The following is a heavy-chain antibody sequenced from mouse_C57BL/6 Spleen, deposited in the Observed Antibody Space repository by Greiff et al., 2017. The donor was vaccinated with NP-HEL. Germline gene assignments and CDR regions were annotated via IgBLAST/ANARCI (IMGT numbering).Heavy chain of an antibody. CDR3: ARSGGYYGEGL. J-gene: IGHJ2*01. V-gene: IGHV1-76*01. CDR1: GYTFTDYY. Sequence: QVQLKESGAELVRPGASVKLSCKASGYTFTDYYINWVKQRPGQGLEWIARIYPGSGNTYYNEKFKGKATLTAEKSSSTAYMQLSSLTSEDSAVYFCARSGGYYGEGLWGQGTTLTVSS. D-gene: IGHD2-3*01. CDR2: IYPGSGNT.